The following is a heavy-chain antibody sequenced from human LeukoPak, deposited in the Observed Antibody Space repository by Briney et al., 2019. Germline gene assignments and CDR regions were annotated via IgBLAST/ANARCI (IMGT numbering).Heavy chain of an antibody. V-gene: IGHV1-2*02. CDR2: INPNTGGT. Sequence: GASVKVSCKASGYTFTGYYMHWVRQAPGQGLEWMGWINPNTGGTNYAQKFQGRVTMTRDTSISTAYMDLSRLRSDDTAVYYCARDKGYYDSSGYYYVGAFDIWGQGTMVTVSS. D-gene: IGHD3-22*01. CDR3: ARDKGYYDSSGYYYVGAFDI. CDR1: GYTFTGYY. J-gene: IGHJ3*02.